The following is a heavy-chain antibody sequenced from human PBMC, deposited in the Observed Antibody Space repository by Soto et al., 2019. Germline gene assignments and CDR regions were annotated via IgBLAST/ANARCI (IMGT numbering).Heavy chain of an antibody. J-gene: IGHJ4*02. CDR1: GYTFTSYG. Sequence: QVQLVQSEGEVRQPGASVKVSCRATGYTFTSYGSFWVRQAPGQGLQWMGHISPSSGVTRYAQNPKCRVTSTTDTSTTTADMDLRSLFPDDTAVYYCARELWTRTGPQDFFVSWGLGALVTVSS. D-gene: IGHD2-21*01. CDR3: ARELWTRTGPQDFFVS. V-gene: IGHV1-18*01. CDR2: ISPSSGVT.